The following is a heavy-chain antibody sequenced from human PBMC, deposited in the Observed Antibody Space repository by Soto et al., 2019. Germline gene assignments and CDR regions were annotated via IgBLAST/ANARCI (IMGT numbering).Heavy chain of an antibody. D-gene: IGHD1-1*01. J-gene: IGHJ5*02. Sequence: QVQLVQSGAEMKTPGASVKVSCKARGFTFTTNDIHWVRQAPGQRLEWMGWMNVNTDSTDSAEDFEGRLTMTGNTSISTAYMELTDLTSEDTAVYYCAREVVEVTSIWLDPWGQGTQLTVSS. CDR1: GFTFTTND. V-gene: IGHV1-8*02. CDR3: AREVVEVTSIWLDP. CDR2: MNVNTDST.